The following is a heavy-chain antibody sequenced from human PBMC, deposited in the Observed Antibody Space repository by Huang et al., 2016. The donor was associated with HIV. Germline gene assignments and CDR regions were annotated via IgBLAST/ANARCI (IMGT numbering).Heavy chain of an antibody. CDR3: ASQHIGAAATWF. CDR1: GDFISSTNYY. D-gene: IGHD6-13*01. V-gene: IGHV4-39*01. Sequence: QLQLQESGPGQVKPSETLSLTCTVSGDFISSTNYYWGWIRQSPGKRLAWVGSVYQSASTHFNPSLKSRVTLSVDTYRNQVSLRLNSVTAADTAVYYCASQHIGAAATWFWGRGTQVAVSS. CDR2: VYQSAST. J-gene: IGHJ4*02.